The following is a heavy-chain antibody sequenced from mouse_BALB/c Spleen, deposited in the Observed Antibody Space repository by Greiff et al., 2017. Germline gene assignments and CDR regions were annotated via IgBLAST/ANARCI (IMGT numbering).Heavy chain of an antibody. CDR3: ARSYGSSWFAY. V-gene: IGHV5-17*02. D-gene: IGHD1-1*01. CDR2: ISSGSSTI. J-gene: IGHJ3*01. CDR1: GFTFSSFG. Sequence: EVQRVESGGGLVQPGGSRKLSCAASGFTFSSFGMHWVRQAPEKGLEWVAYISSGSSTIYYADTVKGRFTISRDNPKNTLFLQMTSLRSEDTAMYYCARSYGSSWFAYWGQGTLVTVSA.